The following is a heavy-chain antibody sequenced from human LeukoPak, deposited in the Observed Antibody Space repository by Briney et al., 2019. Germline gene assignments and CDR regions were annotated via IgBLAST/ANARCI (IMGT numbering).Heavy chain of an antibody. V-gene: IGHV4-59*01. J-gene: IGHJ4*02. D-gene: IGHD1-1*01. Sequence: SETLSLTCTVSGGSISSYYWSWIRQHPGKGLEWIGYIYYSGSTNYNPSLKSRVTISVDTSKNQFSPKLSSVTAADTAVYYCARVWRMYYFDYWGQGTLVTVSS. CDR1: GGSISSYY. CDR3: ARVWRMYYFDY. CDR2: IYYSGST.